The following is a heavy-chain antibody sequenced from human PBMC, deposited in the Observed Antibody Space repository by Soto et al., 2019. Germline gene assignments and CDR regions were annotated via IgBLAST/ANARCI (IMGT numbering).Heavy chain of an antibody. CDR2: ISGSGVIT. Sequence: PGGSLRLSCAASGFTFSGYGMIWVRQAPGKGLEWVSAISGSGVITYYAESVKGRFTISRDNSKNTLYLQMNSLRAEDTAVYYCAKDGGEWEVHSWGQGTLVTVSS. V-gene: IGHV3-23*01. CDR1: GFTFSGYG. CDR3: AKDGGEWEVHS. D-gene: IGHD1-26*01. J-gene: IGHJ4*02.